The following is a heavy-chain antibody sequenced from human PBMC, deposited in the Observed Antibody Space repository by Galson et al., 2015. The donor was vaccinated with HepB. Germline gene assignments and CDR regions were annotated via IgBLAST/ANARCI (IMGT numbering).Heavy chain of an antibody. J-gene: IGHJ4*02. Sequence: SLRLSCAASGFTFSDYYMSWIRRAPGKGLEWVSYISSSSCYTNYADSVKGRFTISRDNAKNSLYLQMNSLRAEDTAVYYCARDDSSGYYEWDYWGQGTLVTVSS. CDR2: ISSSSCYT. D-gene: IGHD3-22*01. V-gene: IGHV3-11*06. CDR3: ARDDSSGYYEWDY. CDR1: GFTFSDYY.